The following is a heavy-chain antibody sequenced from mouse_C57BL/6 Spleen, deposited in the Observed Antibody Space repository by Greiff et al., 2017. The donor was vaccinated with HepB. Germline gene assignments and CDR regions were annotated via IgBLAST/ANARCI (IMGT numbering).Heavy chain of an antibody. CDR2: ISYSGST. D-gene: IGHD3-2*02. CDR3: ARDRTAQVPFAY. Sequence: EVQLQESGPGMVKPSQSLSLTCTVTGYSITSGYDWHWIRHFPGNKLEWMGYISYSGSTNYNPSLKSRISITHDPSKNHFFLKLNSVTTEDTATYYCARDRTAQVPFAYWGQGTLVTVSA. V-gene: IGHV3-1*01. J-gene: IGHJ3*01. CDR1: GYSITSGYD.